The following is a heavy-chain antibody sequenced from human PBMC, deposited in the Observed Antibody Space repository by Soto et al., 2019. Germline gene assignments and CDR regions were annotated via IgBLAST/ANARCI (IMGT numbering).Heavy chain of an antibody. CDR1: GYIFTSYG. J-gene: IGHJ4*02. CDR2: ISSYNGNT. V-gene: IGHV1-18*04. D-gene: IGHD1-26*01. Sequence: EASVKVSCKASGYIFTSYGISWVRQAPGQGLEWMGWISSYNGNTKYAQEVQGRVTMTTDTSTSTTYMELRSLRSDDTAVYYCARGGSYVRDYLDYRGQGTLVTVYS. CDR3: ARGGSYVRDYLDY.